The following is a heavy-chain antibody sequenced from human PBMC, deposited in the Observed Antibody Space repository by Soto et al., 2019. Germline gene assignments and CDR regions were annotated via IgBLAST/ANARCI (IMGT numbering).Heavy chain of an antibody. D-gene: IGHD3-16*01. CDR2: IYYSGST. CDR3: ARERGDPTNLVFDY. V-gene: IGHV4-31*03. CDR1: GGSISSGGYY. Sequence: SETLSLTCTVSGGSISSGGYYWSWIRQHPGKGLEWIGYIYYSGSTYYNPSLESRVTISVDTSKNQFSLKLSSVTAADTAVYYCARERGDPTNLVFDYWGQGTLVTVSS. J-gene: IGHJ4*02.